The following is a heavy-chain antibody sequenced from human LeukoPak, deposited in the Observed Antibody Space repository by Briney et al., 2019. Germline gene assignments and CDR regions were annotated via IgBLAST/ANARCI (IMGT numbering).Heavy chain of an antibody. CDR1: GYTFTSYY. V-gene: IGHV1-46*01. J-gene: IGHJ4*02. D-gene: IGHD6-19*01. CDR2: INPSGGST. Sequence: ASVKVSCKASGYTFTSYYMHWVRQAPGQGLEWMGIINPSGGSTSYAQKFQGRVTMTRDTSTSTVYMELSSLRSEDTAVYYCATVIAVAGPFDYWGQGTLVTVSS. CDR3: ATVIAVAGPFDY.